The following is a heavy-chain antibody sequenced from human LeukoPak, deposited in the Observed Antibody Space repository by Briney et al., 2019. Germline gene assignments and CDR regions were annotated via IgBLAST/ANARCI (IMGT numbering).Heavy chain of an antibody. CDR3: AKDLRGIVVVTAIPTDY. Sequence: GGSLRLSCAASGFTFSSYAMSWVRQAPGKGLEWVSAISGSGGSTYYADSVKGRFTISRDNSKNTLYLQVNSLRAEDTAVYYCAKDLRGIVVVTAIPTDYWGQGTLVTVSS. D-gene: IGHD2-21*02. CDR1: GFTFSSYA. J-gene: IGHJ4*02. CDR2: ISGSGGST. V-gene: IGHV3-23*01.